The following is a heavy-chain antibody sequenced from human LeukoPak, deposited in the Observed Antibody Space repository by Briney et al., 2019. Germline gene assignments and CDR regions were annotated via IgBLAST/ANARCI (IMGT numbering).Heavy chain of an antibody. D-gene: IGHD6-19*01. CDR1: GFTFSTYA. Sequence: GGPLRLSCAASGFTFSTYAMHWVRQAPGKGLEYVSAISSNGGSTYYANSVKGRFTISRDNSKNTLYLQMGSLRAEDMAVYYCARVTGGYSSGWVFYYFDYWGQGTLVTVSS. CDR3: ARVTGGYSSGWVFYYFDY. CDR2: ISSNGGST. V-gene: IGHV3-64*01. J-gene: IGHJ4*02.